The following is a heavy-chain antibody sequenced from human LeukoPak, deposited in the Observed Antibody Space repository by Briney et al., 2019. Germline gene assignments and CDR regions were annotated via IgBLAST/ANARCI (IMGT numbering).Heavy chain of an antibody. J-gene: IGHJ4*02. Sequence: SETLSLTCTVSGGSISSSSYYWGWIRQPPGKGLEWIGSIYYSGSTYYNPSLKSRVTISVDTSKNQFSLKLSSVAAADTAVYYCARSYCGGDCYSGGGIVDYWGQGTLVTVSS. D-gene: IGHD2-21*02. CDR3: ARSYCGGDCYSGGGIVDY. CDR2: IYYSGST. V-gene: IGHV4-39*01. CDR1: GGSISSSSYY.